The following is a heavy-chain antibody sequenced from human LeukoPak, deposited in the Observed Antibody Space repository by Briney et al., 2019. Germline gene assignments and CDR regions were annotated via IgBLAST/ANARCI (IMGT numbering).Heavy chain of an antibody. CDR3: AKDISRRGASIDY. V-gene: IGHV3-30*02. CDR2: IRYDGSNT. CDR1: GFTFSGYG. J-gene: IGHJ4*02. D-gene: IGHD2/OR15-2a*01. Sequence: GGSLRLSCAASGFTFSGYGMHWVRQAPGKGLEWVAFIRYDGSNTYYADSVEGRFTISRDNSKNTLYLQMNSLRAEDTAVYYCAKDISRRGASIDYWGQGTLVTVSS.